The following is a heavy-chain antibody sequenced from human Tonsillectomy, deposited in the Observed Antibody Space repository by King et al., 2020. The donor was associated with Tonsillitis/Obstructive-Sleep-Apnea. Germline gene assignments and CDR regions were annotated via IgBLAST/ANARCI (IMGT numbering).Heavy chain of an antibody. D-gene: IGHD3-22*01. CDR3: ARELPDSSGSAFDS. V-gene: IGHV1-46*01. CDR2: INPSDGGST. CDR1: GYTFTSYY. J-gene: IGHJ4*02. Sequence: QLVQSGAEVKKPGASVKVSCKASGYTFTSYYMHWVRQAPGQGLEWMGIINPSDGGSTGYAQKFRGRVTMTRDTSTSTVNMELSSLRSEDTAVYYCARELPDSSGSAFDSWGQGTLVTVSS.